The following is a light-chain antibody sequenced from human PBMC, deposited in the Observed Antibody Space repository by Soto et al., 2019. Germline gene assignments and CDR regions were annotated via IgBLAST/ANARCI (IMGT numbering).Light chain of an antibody. V-gene: IGKV1-27*01. Sequence: DIQMTQSPTSLSASVGDRVTITCRASQDIRNFVAWYQQKPGKAPKLLIYAASTLQSGVPSRFSGSGSGTAFTLTINGLQHEDVATYSCQKYSSVPVFGPGTKVDIK. CDR1: QDIRNF. CDR2: AAS. CDR3: QKYSSVPV. J-gene: IGKJ3*01.